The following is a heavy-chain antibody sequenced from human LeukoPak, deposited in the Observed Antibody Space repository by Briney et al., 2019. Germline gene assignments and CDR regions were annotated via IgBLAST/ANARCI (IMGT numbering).Heavy chain of an antibody. CDR3: ARAKGYSSGWYTNAEYFQH. CDR2: IYTSGST. CDR1: GGSISSYY. J-gene: IGHJ1*01. D-gene: IGHD6-19*01. V-gene: IGHV4-4*07. Sequence: PSQTLSLTCAVSGGSISSYYWSWIRQPAGKGLEWIGRIYTSGSTNYNPSLKSRVTMSVDTSKNQFSLKLSSVTAADTAVYYCARAKGYSSGWYTNAEYFQHWGQGTLVTVSS.